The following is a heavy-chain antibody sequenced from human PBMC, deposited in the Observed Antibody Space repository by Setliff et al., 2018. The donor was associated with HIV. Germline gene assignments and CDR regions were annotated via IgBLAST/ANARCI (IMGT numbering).Heavy chain of an antibody. CDR1: GFTFSSYS. Sequence: GGSLRLSCAASGFTFSSYSMNWVRQAPGKGLEWVASISGSGTYTHYADSVKGRFTISRDNAKNSLFLQMDSLRAEDTAVYYCVKGRWASPFDNWGQGTLVTVSS. CDR2: ISGSGTYT. J-gene: IGHJ4*02. CDR3: VKGRWASPFDN. V-gene: IGHV3-21*01. D-gene: IGHD3-16*01.